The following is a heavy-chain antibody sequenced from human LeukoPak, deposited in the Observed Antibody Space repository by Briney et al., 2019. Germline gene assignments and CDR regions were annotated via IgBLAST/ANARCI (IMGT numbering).Heavy chain of an antibody. V-gene: IGHV3-7*03. J-gene: IGHJ4*02. CDR1: GFTFSNAW. CDR3: ARDARDGYGGNPFDY. D-gene: IGHD4-23*01. Sequence: GGSLRLSCAASGFTFSNAWMSWVRQAPGKGLEWVANIKQDGSEKYYADSVKGRFTISRDNAKNTLYLQMNSLRAEDTAVYYCARDARDGYGGNPFDYWGQGTLVTVSS. CDR2: IKQDGSEK.